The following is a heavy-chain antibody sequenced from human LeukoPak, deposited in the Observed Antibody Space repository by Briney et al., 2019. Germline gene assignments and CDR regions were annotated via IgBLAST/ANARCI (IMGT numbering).Heavy chain of an antibody. J-gene: IGHJ4*02. CDR3: ATGPLGGSGWYRDY. CDR2: ISYDGSNK. Sequence: GRSLRLSCAASGFTFSSYAMHWVRQAPGKGLEWVAVISYDGSNKYYADSVKGRFTISRDNSKNTLYLQMNSLRAEDTAVYYCATGPLGGSGWYRDYWGQGTLVTVSS. D-gene: IGHD6-19*01. V-gene: IGHV3-30*04. CDR1: GFTFSSYA.